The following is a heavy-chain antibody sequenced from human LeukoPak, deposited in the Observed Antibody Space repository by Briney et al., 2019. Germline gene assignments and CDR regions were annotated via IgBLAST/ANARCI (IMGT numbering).Heavy chain of an antibody. CDR3: ASEYSDTSGRRFDP. Sequence: GGSLRLSCEASGFTFSSFAMHWVRQAPGKGLEYLTVISYDGSNSYYADSVKGRFTISRDNSKNTLYLQMNSLKAAATALYYCASEYSDTSGRRFDPWGQGTLVTVSS. D-gene: IGHD1-26*01. J-gene: IGHJ5*02. CDR1: GFTFSSFA. CDR2: ISYDGSNS. V-gene: IGHV3-30-3*01.